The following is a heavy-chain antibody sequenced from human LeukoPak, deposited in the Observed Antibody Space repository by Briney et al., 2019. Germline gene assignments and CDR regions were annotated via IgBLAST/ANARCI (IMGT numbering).Heavy chain of an antibody. J-gene: IGHJ4*02. D-gene: IGHD5-18*01. CDR3: AKDLKQLWLFTFDY. CDR1: GFTFSNYG. V-gene: IGHV3-30*18. Sequence: PGGSLRLSCAASGFTFSNYGMHWVRQAPGKGLEWVAGISYDGSNKYYTDSVRGRFTISRDNSKNTLYLQMNSLRAEDTAVYYCAKDLKQLWLFTFDYWGQGTLVTVSS. CDR2: ISYDGSNK.